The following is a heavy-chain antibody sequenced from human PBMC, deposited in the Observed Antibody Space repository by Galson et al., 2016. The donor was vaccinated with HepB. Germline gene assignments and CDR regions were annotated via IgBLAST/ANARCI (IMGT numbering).Heavy chain of an antibody. V-gene: IGHV3-23*01. J-gene: IGHJ1*01. CDR3: AKGAYSLPENFQH. D-gene: IGHD2-15*01. CDR2: FSGSGGTT. CDR1: GFTFSSYA. Sequence: SLRLSCAASGFTFSSYAMNWVRQPPGKGLEWVSSFSGSGGTTYYADSLKGRFTISRDNSKSTPYLQMNSLRAEDTAVYYCAKGAYSLPENFQHWGQGTLVTVSS.